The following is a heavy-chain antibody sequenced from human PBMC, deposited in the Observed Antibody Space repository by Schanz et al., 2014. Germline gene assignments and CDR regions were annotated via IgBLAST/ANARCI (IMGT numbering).Heavy chain of an antibody. CDR3: ARDEGRDGYNLAFDV. D-gene: IGHD5-12*01. J-gene: IGHJ3*01. V-gene: IGHV3-53*01. CDR1: GFSVSTNY. Sequence: VHLVESGGGLIQPGGSLRLSCAVSGFSVSTNYMSWVRQAPGKGLEWVSSIYINSGSTNYADSVKGRFIISRDSSKNTLFLQMNSLRAEDTAVYFCARDEGRDGYNLAFDVWGQGTLVTVSS. CDR2: IYINSGST.